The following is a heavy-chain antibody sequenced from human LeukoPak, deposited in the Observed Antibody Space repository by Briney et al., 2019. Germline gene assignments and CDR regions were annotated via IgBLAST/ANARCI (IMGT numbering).Heavy chain of an antibody. Sequence: GGSLRLSCAASGFTFSTYWMHWVRQASGRGLVWVSRINRDGSGTSYVDSVKGRFTISRDNAKNTVYLQMNSLRAEDTAVYYCARDSNYGMDVWGQGTTVTVSS. J-gene: IGHJ6*02. CDR2: INRDGSGT. V-gene: IGHV3-74*01. CDR3: ARDSNYGMDV. CDR1: GFTFSTYW.